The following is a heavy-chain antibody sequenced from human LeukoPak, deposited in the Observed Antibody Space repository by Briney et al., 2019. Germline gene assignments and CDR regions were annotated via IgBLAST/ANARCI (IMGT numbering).Heavy chain of an antibody. CDR2: IYSGGSDT. V-gene: IGHV5-51*01. CDR3: ARHETGPYCNS. CDR1: GYSFTSYW. D-gene: IGHD1-14*01. Sequence: GESLKTSCNVSGYSFTSYWNGWVRQIPREGLEFMVIIYSGGSDTRLSPPFQGQVTLSPGKFLSTADLPRGSPEASDTALYYCARHETGPYCNSCGEGNLVTVSS. J-gene: IGHJ4*02.